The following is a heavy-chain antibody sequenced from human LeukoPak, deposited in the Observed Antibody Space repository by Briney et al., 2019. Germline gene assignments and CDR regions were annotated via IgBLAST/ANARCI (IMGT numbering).Heavy chain of an antibody. CDR1: GYTLTGYY. J-gene: IGHJ5*02. CDR3: ARDKLGLGELSLYDQ. V-gene: IGHV1-2*02. CDR2: MNPNSGGT. D-gene: IGHD3-16*02. Sequence: ASVKVSFKSSGYTLTGYYMHWVRQAPGQGLEWMGWMNPNSGGTKYAQKFQGRVTMTRDTSISTAYMELSRLRSDDTAMYYCARDKLGLGELSLYDQWGQGTLVTVFS.